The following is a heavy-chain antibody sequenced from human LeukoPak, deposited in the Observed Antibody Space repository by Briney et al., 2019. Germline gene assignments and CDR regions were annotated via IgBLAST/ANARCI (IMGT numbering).Heavy chain of an antibody. V-gene: IGHV4-31*03. CDR3: ARGEYSSSLFDY. Sequence: PSQTLSLTCTVSGGSISSGGYYWSWIRQHPGKGLEWIGYIYYSGSTYYNPSLKSRVTISVDTSKNQFSLKLSSVTAADTAVYYCARGEYSSSLFDYWGQGTLVTVSS. CDR1: GGSISSGGYY. D-gene: IGHD6-6*01. J-gene: IGHJ4*02. CDR2: IYYSGST.